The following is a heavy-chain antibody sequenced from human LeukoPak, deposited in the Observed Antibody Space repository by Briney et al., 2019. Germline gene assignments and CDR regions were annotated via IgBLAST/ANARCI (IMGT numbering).Heavy chain of an antibody. CDR2: ISYDGNNK. D-gene: IGHD3-16*01. CDR1: GFPFNTYA. Sequence: GTSLRLSCAASGFPFNTYAMYWVRQAPGKGLELVALISYDGNNKYYADSVKGRFTVSRDDSKDTLSLHMDSLRNEDTAVYYCARDSKGDPGRPFDYWGQGTLVTVSS. J-gene: IGHJ4*02. CDR3: ARDSKGDPGRPFDY. V-gene: IGHV3-30-3*01.